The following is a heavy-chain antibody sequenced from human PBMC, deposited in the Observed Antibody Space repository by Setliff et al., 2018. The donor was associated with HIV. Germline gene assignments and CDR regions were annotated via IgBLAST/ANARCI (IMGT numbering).Heavy chain of an antibody. CDR2: IYPSGST. CDR3: ARDKNGYFDS. CDR1: GGSISGGNYF. V-gene: IGHV4-61*09. Sequence: SETLSLTCTVSGGSISGGNYFWSWIRQPAGKGLEWIGHIYPSGSTNYNPSLKSRVTMSVDTSKSQFSLELSSVTAADTAVYYCARDKNGYFDSWGQGTLVTVSS. D-gene: IGHD2-8*01. J-gene: IGHJ4*02.